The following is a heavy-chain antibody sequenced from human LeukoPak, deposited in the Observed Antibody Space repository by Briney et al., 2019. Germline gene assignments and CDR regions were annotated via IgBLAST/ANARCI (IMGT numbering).Heavy chain of an antibody. Sequence: SETLSLTCAVYGGSFSGYYWSWIRQPPGKGLEWIGEINHSGSTNYNPSHKSRVTISVDTSKNQFSLKLSSVTAADTAVYYCARGRIAVAGWYFDYWGQGTLVTVSS. J-gene: IGHJ4*02. CDR3: ARGRIAVAGWYFDY. CDR1: GGSFSGYY. D-gene: IGHD6-19*01. CDR2: INHSGST. V-gene: IGHV4-34*01.